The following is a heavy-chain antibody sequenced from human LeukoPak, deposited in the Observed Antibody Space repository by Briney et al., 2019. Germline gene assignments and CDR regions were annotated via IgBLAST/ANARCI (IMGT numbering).Heavy chain of an antibody. Sequence: ASVKVSCKASGGTFSSYAISWVRQAPGQGLEWMGRIIPILGIANYAQKFQGRVTITADKSTSTAYMELSSLRSEDTAAYYCARGSIAAAVGYWGQGTLVTVSS. J-gene: IGHJ4*02. V-gene: IGHV1-69*04. CDR1: GGTFSSYA. CDR3: ARGSIAAAVGY. D-gene: IGHD6-13*01. CDR2: IIPILGIA.